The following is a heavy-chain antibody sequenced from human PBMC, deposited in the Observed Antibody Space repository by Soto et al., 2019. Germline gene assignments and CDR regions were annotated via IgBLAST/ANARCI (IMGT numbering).Heavy chain of an antibody. CDR2: ISAYNGNT. J-gene: IGHJ4*02. D-gene: IGHD2-2*01. Sequence: QVQLVQSGAEVKKPGASVKVSCKASGYTFTSYGISWVRQAPGQGLEWMGGISAYNGNTNYAQKLQVRVTMTTHTSTSTGYMEPRGLCYADAAVYCSAREEEHLLPGGYWGQGTLVTVSS. CDR3: AREEEHLLPGGY. V-gene: IGHV1-18*01. CDR1: GYTFTSYG.